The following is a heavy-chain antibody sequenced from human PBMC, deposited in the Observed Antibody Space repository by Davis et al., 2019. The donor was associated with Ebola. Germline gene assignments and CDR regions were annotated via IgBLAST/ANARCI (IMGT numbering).Heavy chain of an antibody. J-gene: IGHJ6*01. Sequence: SETLSLTCTVSGGSISYYYWSCIRQPPGKGLEWTGYIYYSGRTNYNPSLKSRVTISVDTSKHQFSLKLSPVTAADTAVYYCARYRIAVAGTDYYYYGMDVWGQGTTVTVSS. CDR2: IYYSGRT. CDR3: ARYRIAVAGTDYYYYGMDV. D-gene: IGHD6-19*01. V-gene: IGHV4-59*12. CDR1: GGSISYYY.